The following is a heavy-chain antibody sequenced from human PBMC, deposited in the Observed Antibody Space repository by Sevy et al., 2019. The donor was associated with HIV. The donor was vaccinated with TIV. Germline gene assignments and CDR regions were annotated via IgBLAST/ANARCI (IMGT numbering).Heavy chain of an antibody. D-gene: IGHD3-10*01. CDR2: ISSSSSYI. J-gene: IGHJ3*02. CDR3: ASLLQPRIRGVIIDI. V-gene: IGHV3-21*01. Sequence: GGSLRLSCAASGFTFSSYSMNWVRQAPGKGLEWVSSISSSSSYIYYEDSVKGRFTISRDNAKNSLYLQMNSLRAEDTAVYYCASLLQPRIRGVIIDIWGQGTMVTVSS. CDR1: GFTFSSYS.